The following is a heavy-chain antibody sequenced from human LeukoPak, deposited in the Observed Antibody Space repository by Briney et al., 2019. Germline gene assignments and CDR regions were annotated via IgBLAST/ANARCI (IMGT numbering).Heavy chain of an antibody. CDR2: ISYDGSNK. V-gene: IGHV3-30-3*01. Sequence: TGGSLRLSCAASGXTFSSYAMHWVRQAPGKGLEWVAVISYDGSNKYYADSVKGRFTMSRDNSKNTLYLQMNSPRAEDTAVYYCARDLVTGMDVWGQGTTVTVSS. J-gene: IGHJ6*02. CDR3: ARDLVTGMDV. CDR1: GXTFSSYA. D-gene: IGHD4-11*01.